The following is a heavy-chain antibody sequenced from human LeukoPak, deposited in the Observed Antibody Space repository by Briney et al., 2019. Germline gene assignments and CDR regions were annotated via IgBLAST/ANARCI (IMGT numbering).Heavy chain of an antibody. CDR2: ISYDGSNK. J-gene: IGHJ4*02. V-gene: IGHV3-30*18. CDR1: GFTFSSYG. D-gene: IGHD3-10*01. Sequence: PGGSLRLSCAASGFTFSSYGMHWVRQAPGKGLEWVAVISYDGSNKYYADSVKGRFTISRDNSKNTLYLQMNSLRAEDTAVYYCAKVAWFGELLSDYWGQGTLVTVSS. CDR3: AKVAWFGELLSDY.